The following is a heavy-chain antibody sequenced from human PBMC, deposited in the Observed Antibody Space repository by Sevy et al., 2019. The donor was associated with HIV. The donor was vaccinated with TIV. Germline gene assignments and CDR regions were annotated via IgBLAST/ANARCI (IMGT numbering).Heavy chain of an antibody. Sequence: GGSLRLSCAASGFTFSSYSMNWVRQAPGKGLEWVSSISSSSSYIYYADSVKGRFTISRDNAKNSLYLQMNSLRAEDTAVYYCARDLIAVAGWDWFDPWGQGTLVTVSS. J-gene: IGHJ5*02. CDR1: GFTFSSYS. CDR3: ARDLIAVAGWDWFDP. CDR2: ISSSSSYI. D-gene: IGHD6-19*01. V-gene: IGHV3-21*01.